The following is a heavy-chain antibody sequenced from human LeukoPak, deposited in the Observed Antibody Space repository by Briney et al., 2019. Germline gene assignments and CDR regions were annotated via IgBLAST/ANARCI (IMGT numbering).Heavy chain of an antibody. CDR3: AKAHSQWSTWFDP. J-gene: IGHJ5*02. V-gene: IGHV3-23*01. Sequence: GGSLRLSXAASGFTFSSYVMTWVRQAPGKGLEWVSIISGSGGSPYYADSVKGRFIIPRDNSQNTLYLQMDSLRDDDTAIYYCAKAHSQWSTWFDPWGQGTLVTVSS. CDR2: ISGSGGSP. D-gene: IGHD2-15*01. CDR1: GFTFSSYV.